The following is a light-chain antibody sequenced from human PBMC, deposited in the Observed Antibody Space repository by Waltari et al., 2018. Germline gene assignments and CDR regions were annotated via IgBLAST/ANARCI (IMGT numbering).Light chain of an antibody. CDR1: SSNIGAGYD. Sequence: QSVLTQPPSVSGAPGQRVTISCTGSSSNIGAGYDVHWYQQLPGTAPKLLIYGNNNRPAGVPDRFSGSNSATSASLAITGLQAEDEADYYCQSYDSSLSGSVFGGGTKLTVL. CDR3: QSYDSSLSGSV. V-gene: IGLV1-40*01. CDR2: GNN. J-gene: IGLJ2*01.